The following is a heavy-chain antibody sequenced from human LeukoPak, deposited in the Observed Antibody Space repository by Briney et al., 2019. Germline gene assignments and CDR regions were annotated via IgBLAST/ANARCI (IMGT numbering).Heavy chain of an antibody. CDR2: ISTSSIYI. V-gene: IGHV3-21*01. Sequence: GGSLRLSCAASGFTFSSYSMNWVRQAPGKGLEWVSAISTSSIYIYYADSMKGRFTISRDNAKKSLYLQMNSLRAEDTAVYYCARGHGVVAASDDAFDIWGQGTMVTVSS. J-gene: IGHJ3*02. CDR1: GFTFSSYS. CDR3: ARGHGVVAASDDAFDI. D-gene: IGHD2-2*01.